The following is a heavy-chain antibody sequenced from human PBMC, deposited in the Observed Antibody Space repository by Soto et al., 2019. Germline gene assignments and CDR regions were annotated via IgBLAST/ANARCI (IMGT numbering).Heavy chain of an antibody. D-gene: IGHD6-13*01. CDR3: ARGLAAEGFFDY. Sequence: QVQLQESGPGLVKPSGTLSLTCTVTGGASVTPINYWTWVRRAPGKGLEWIGEIYHSGSTNYNPSRKSRVSISVDKSKNQLSLKVTSVTAADTAMYYCARGLAAEGFFDYWGQGTLVTVSS. J-gene: IGHJ4*02. V-gene: IGHV4-4*02. CDR1: GGASVTPINY. CDR2: IYHSGST.